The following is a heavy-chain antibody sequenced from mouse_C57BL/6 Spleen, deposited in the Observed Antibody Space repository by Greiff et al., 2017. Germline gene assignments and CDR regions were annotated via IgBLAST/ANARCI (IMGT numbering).Heavy chain of an antibody. J-gene: IGHJ3*01. Sequence: VQLQQSGAELVKPGASVKLSCKASGYTFTSYWMHWVKQRPGQGLEWIGMIHPNSGSTNYNEKFKSKATLTVDKSSSTAYMQLSSLTSEDSAVYYCAREGYYGSAFAYWGQGTLVTVSA. CDR3: AREGYYGSAFAY. CDR1: GYTFTSYW. D-gene: IGHD1-1*01. CDR2: IHPNSGST. V-gene: IGHV1-64*01.